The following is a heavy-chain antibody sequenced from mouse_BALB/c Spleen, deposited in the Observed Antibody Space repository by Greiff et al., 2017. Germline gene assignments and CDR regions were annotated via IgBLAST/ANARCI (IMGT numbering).Heavy chain of an antibody. CDR3: ARGDYGSFYWYFDV. CDR1: GFSLTSYG. D-gene: IGHD1-1*01. J-gene: IGHJ1*01. V-gene: IGHV2-9*02. Sequence: VKLMESGPGLVAPSQSLSITCTVSGFSLTSYGVHWVRQPPGKGLEWLGVIWAGGSTNYNSALMSRLSISKDNSKSQVFLKMNSLQTDDTAMYYGARGDYGSFYWYFDVWGAGTTVTVSS. CDR2: IWAGGST.